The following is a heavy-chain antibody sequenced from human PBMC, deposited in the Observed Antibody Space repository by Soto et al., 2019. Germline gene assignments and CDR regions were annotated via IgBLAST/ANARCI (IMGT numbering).Heavy chain of an antibody. D-gene: IGHD6-19*01. J-gene: IGHJ4*02. Sequence: GGSLRLSCAASGFTFSSYAMSWVRQAPGNGLEWVSAISGSGGSTYYADSVKGRFTISRDNSKNTLYLQMNSLRAEDTAVYYCAKVHRYSSGWYVGAFDYWGQGTLVTVSS. CDR3: AKVHRYSSGWYVGAFDY. CDR1: GFTFSSYA. V-gene: IGHV3-23*01. CDR2: ISGSGGST.